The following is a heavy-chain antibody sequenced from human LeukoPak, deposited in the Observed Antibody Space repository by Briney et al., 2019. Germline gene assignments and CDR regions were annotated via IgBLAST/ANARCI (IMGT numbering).Heavy chain of an antibody. J-gene: IGHJ4*02. Sequence: PGGSLRLSCAASGVIFSTNWMHWVRQAPGKGLVWVSRINSDGSGPTYADSVKGRFTISRDNAKNTLYLQMNSLRGEDTAVYYCVSSSGKPDYWGQGTLVTVSS. CDR1: GVIFSTNW. V-gene: IGHV3-74*01. CDR2: INSDGSGP. CDR3: VSSSGKPDY. D-gene: IGHD3-10*01.